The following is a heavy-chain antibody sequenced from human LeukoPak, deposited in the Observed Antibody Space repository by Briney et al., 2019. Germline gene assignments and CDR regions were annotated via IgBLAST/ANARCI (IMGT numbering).Heavy chain of an antibody. V-gene: IGHV3-30-3*01. CDR1: GFTFSSYA. J-gene: IGHJ4*02. D-gene: IGHD3-16*01. CDR2: ISYDGSNK. CDR3: ASAMTTSDY. Sequence: PGGSLRLSCAASGFTFSSYAMHWVRQAPGKGLEWVAVISYDGSNKYYADSVKGRFTISRDNSKNTLYLQMNSLRAEDTAVYYCASAMTTSDYRGQGTLVTVSS.